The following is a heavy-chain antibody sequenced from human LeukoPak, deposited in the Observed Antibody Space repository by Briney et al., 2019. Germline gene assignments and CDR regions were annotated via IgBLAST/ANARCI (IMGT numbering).Heavy chain of an antibody. CDR2: IYHSGST. Sequence: SETLSLTCTVSGGSISSGGYYWSWIRQPPGKGLEWIGYIYHSGSTYYNPSLKSRVTISVDRSKNQFSLKLSSVTAADTAVYYCARGKGDYHFDYWGQGTLVTVSS. D-gene: IGHD4-17*01. J-gene: IGHJ4*02. V-gene: IGHV4-30-2*01. CDR3: ARGKGDYHFDY. CDR1: GGSISSGGYY.